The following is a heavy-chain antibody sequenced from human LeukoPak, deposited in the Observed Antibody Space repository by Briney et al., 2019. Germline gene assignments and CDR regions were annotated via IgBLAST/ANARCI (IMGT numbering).Heavy chain of an antibody. V-gene: IGHV1-2*02. Sequence: GASVKVSCKASGYTFTGYYMHWVRQAPGQGLEWMGWINPNSGGTNYAQKFQGRVTMTRDTSISTAYMELSRLRSDDTAVYYCARVGSGYSSGPFDYWGQETLVTVSS. CDR1: GYTFTGYY. D-gene: IGHD6-19*01. CDR3: ARVGSGYSSGPFDY. J-gene: IGHJ4*02. CDR2: INPNSGGT.